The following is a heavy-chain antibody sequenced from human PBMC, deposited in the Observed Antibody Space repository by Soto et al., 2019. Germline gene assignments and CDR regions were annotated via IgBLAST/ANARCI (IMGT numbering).Heavy chain of an antibody. CDR3: ARGPSGDKVDY. D-gene: IGHD7-27*01. V-gene: IGHV4-30-4*01. J-gene: IGHJ4*02. Sequence: QVQLQESGPGLVRPSQTLSLTCTVSGDSISSGDSCWSWIRQPPDKGLEWIGHIYHGGSTYNNPSRQCRVTISVDTSKTQFSLKLSSVSAADTAVYYCARGPSGDKVDYWGQGTLVTVSA. CDR2: IYHGGST. CDR1: GDSISSGDSC.